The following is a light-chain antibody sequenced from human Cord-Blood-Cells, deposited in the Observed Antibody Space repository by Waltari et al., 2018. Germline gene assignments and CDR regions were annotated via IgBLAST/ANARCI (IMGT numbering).Light chain of an antibody. CDR1: QSVSSY. V-gene: IGKV3-11*01. J-gene: IGKJ1*01. CDR2: DAS. CDR3: QQRSNWPPS. Sequence: ELVFPHSPATVSLSPGESAPLSSRASQSVSSYLAWYQQKPGQAPRLLIYDASNTATGIPARFSGSGSGTDFTLTISSLEPEDFAVYYCQQRSNWPPSFGQGTKLEIK.